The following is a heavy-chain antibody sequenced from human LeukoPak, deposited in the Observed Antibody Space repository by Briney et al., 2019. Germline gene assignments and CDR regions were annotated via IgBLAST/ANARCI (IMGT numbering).Heavy chain of an antibody. CDR3: ARRVYSRSYNWYFDL. J-gene: IGHJ2*01. CDR2: ISYSGST. CDR1: GGSISTSTYY. D-gene: IGHD1-26*01. Sequence: SETLSLTCTVSGGSISTSTYYWGWIRQPPGKGLGWIGSISYSGSTYNNPSLKSRVTISVDTSKNQFSLKLSSVTAPDTAVYYCARRVYSRSYNWYFDLWGRGTLVTVSS. V-gene: IGHV4-39*01.